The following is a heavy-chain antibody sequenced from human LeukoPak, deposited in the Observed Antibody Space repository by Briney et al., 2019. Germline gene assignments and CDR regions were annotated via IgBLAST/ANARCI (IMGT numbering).Heavy chain of an antibody. CDR1: GYTFTGAY. Sequence: ASVKVSCKASGYTFTGAYMHWVRQAPGQGLEWVGWIDPNSGETKFAPKFQGRVTMTRDTSLSTAFMDLGGLRSDDTAVYYCARVLFNSGYDSWGQGSLVTVSS. V-gene: IGHV1-2*02. CDR3: ARVLFNSGYDS. J-gene: IGHJ5*01. D-gene: IGHD4-23*01. CDR2: IDPNSGET.